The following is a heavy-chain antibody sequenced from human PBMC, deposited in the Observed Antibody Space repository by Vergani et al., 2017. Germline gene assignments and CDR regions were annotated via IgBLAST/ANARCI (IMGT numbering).Heavy chain of an antibody. CDR1: GVSIISRSYY. CDR3: ANGEYYSCSTSHFRGGYFDV. CDR2: IYNSGNG. J-gene: IGHJ2*01. D-gene: IGHD3-16*01. V-gene: IGHV4-39*01. Sequence: QMQLQESGPGLVKASETLSLTCTVSGVSIISRSYYWGWIRQPPGKGLEWIGSIYNSGNGDSSSSLKSRVTISADTSKNQFSLRLKSVTAADTAVYYCANGEYYSCSTSHFRGGYFDVWGHGTLVTVPS.